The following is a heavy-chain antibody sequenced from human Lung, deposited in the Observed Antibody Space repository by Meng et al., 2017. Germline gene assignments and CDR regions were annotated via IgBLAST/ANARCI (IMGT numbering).Heavy chain of an antibody. CDR2: ISVHNGNT. CDR3: ARGRYSSSSAVVDY. Sequence: QVQVVQSGAEVRNPGASVKVSCKTSGYTFIRHGITWVRQAPGQGLEWMGWISVHNGNTNYAEKFQGRVTMTTDTSTNTAYMELRSLTSDDTAVYYCARGRYSSSSAVVDYWGQGTLVTVSS. CDR1: GYTFIRHG. D-gene: IGHD6-13*01. J-gene: IGHJ4*02. V-gene: IGHV1-18*01.